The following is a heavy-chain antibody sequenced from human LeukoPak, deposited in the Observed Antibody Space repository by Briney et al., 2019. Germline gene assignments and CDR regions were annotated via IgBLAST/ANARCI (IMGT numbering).Heavy chain of an antibody. CDR2: INPSGGST. J-gene: IGHJ5*02. Sequence: ASVKASSKPSGYTFTSYYMHWVRPTPGQGLEWMGIINPSGGSTSYAQKFQGRVTMTRDTSTSTVYMELSSLRSEDTAVYYCARGCSSTSCRYNWFDPWGQGTLVTVSS. V-gene: IGHV1-46*01. CDR3: ARGCSSTSCRYNWFDP. D-gene: IGHD2-2*01. CDR1: GYTFTSYY.